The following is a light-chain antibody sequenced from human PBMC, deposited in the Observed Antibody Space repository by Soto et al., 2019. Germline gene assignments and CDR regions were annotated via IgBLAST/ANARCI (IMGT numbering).Light chain of an antibody. CDR2: DAS. Sequence: EIVMTQSPATLSLSPVERGGLCFMASQTIDNTLAWYQRKPGQAPRLLIYDASTRATGVPARFSGSGSGTDFTLTISSLQSEDSTVYYCQHYNYWPYTFGQGTKVDIK. V-gene: IGKV3-15*01. J-gene: IGKJ2*01. CDR1: QTIDNT. CDR3: QHYNYWPYT.